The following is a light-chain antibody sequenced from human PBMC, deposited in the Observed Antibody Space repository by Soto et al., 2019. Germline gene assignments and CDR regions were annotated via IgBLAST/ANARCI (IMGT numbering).Light chain of an antibody. J-gene: IGLJ1*01. CDR1: SGHNSYI. V-gene: IGLV4-60*02. CDR3: ETWDSNTRV. Sequence: QLVLTQSSSASASLGSSVKLTCTLSSGHNSYIIAWHQQQPGKAPRYLMKLEGSGSYNKGSGVPDRFSGSSSGADRYLTISNLQFEDEADYYCETWDSNTRVFGTGTKLTVL. CDR2: LEGSGSY.